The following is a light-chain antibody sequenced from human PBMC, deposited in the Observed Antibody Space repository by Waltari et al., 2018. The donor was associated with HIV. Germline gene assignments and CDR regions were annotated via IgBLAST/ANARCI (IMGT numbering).Light chain of an antibody. CDR1: QSIRSN. CDR2: EAA. J-gene: IGKJ1*01. CDR3: QKYNEWISWT. V-gene: IGKV3-15*01. Sequence: EIVMTQSPATLSVSPGPRATVSSWASQSIRSNLAWYQQRTGQGPRIVVYEAATRVAGIPARISARGFATEVTLTISSMQYEDYAVDYCQKYNEWISWTFGQGTKVEMK.